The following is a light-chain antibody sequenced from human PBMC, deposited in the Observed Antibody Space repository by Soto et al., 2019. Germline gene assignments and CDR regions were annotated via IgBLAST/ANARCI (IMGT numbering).Light chain of an antibody. Sequence: QSVLTQPASVSGSPGQSITISCTGTSSDVGSYTSVSWHQQHPGQAPKLMISDVTKRASGVPDRFSASKSGNTSSLTISGLQDGEEADYYCRSDRRSSTYVFGTGTKVTVL. CDR3: RSDRRSSTYV. CDR1: SSDVGSYTS. CDR2: DVT. J-gene: IGLJ1*01. V-gene: IGLV2-14*01.